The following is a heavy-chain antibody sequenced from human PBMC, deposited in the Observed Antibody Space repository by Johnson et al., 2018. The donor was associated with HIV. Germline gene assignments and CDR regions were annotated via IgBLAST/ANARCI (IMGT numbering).Heavy chain of an antibody. CDR3: GRESTGAGTAFDI. Sequence: QVKLVESGGGVVQPGKSLTLSCVGSGLSFSNFGIHWVRQAPGKGPEWVAVISFDGNLKKYADSVKGRFTISRDNAKNSLYLQMNSLRAEDTAVYYCGRESTGAGTAFDIWGQGTMVTVSS. V-gene: IGHV3-33*08. CDR2: ISFDGNLK. J-gene: IGHJ3*02. D-gene: IGHD2-8*02. CDR1: GLSFSNFG.